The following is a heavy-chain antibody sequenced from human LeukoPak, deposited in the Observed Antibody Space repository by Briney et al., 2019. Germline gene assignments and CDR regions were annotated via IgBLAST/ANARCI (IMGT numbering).Heavy chain of an antibody. V-gene: IGHV3-23*01. D-gene: IGHD3-22*01. Sequence: GGSLRLSCAASGFTFSNYAMSWVRQAPGKGLEWVSVTSGSGGSTYYGDSVKGRFTISRDNSKNTLYMQMNSLRAEDTAVYYCARDHHRRLYDSQARDTFDIWGQGTMVTVSS. J-gene: IGHJ3*02. CDR2: TSGSGGST. CDR1: GFTFSNYA. CDR3: ARDHHRRLYDSQARDTFDI.